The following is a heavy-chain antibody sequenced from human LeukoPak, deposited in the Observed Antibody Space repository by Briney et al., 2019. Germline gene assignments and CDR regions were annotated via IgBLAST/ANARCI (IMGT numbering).Heavy chain of an antibody. CDR2: ISAYNGNT. V-gene: IGHV1-18*01. Sequence: RASVKVSCKASGYTFTSFGISWVRQAPGQGLDWMGWISAYNGNTNYAQKLQGRVTMTTDTSTSTAYMELRSPRSDDTAVYYCARAPRYYDSSGYYSRAWGQGTLVTVSS. CDR3: ARAPRYYDSSGYYSRA. D-gene: IGHD3-22*01. CDR1: GYTFTSFG. J-gene: IGHJ5*02.